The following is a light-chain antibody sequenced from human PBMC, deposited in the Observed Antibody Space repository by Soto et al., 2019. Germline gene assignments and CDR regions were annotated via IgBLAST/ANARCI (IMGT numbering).Light chain of an antibody. CDR1: QSISTW. J-gene: IGKJ2*01. Sequence: DIDMTQSPSTLSASVGDRVTITCRASQSISTWLAWYQQKPGKAPNLLIYDASNLESGVPSRFSGSGTGTEFTLTISSLQPDDFATYYCQQYNSYLYTFGQGTKLEIK. CDR2: DAS. V-gene: IGKV1-5*01. CDR3: QQYNSYLYT.